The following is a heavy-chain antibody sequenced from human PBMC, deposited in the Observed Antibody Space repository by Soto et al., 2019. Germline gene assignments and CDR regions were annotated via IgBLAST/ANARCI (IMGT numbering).Heavy chain of an antibody. CDR3: ARVSGIAAAGTGYYFDY. Sequence: QVQLQESGPGLVKPSETLSLTCTVSGGSISSYYWSWIRQPPGKGLEWIGYIYYSGSTNYNPSLKSRVTISVDTSKNQFSLKLSSVTAADTAVYYCARVSGIAAAGTGYYFDYWGQGTLVTVS. CDR1: GGSISSYY. V-gene: IGHV4-59*01. J-gene: IGHJ4*02. CDR2: IYYSGST. D-gene: IGHD6-13*01.